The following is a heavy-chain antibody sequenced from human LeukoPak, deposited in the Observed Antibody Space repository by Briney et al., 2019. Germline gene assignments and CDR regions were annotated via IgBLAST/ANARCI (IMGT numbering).Heavy chain of an antibody. CDR2: IIPIFGTA. V-gene: IGHV1-69*01. CDR3: ARDYGGNLAFDI. Sequence: SVKVSCKASGGTFSSYAINWVRQAPGQGLEWMGGIIPIFGTANYAQKFQGRVTITADESTSTAYMELSSLRSEDTAVYYCARDYGGNLAFDIWGQGTMVTVSS. CDR1: GGTFSSYA. D-gene: IGHD4-23*01. J-gene: IGHJ3*02.